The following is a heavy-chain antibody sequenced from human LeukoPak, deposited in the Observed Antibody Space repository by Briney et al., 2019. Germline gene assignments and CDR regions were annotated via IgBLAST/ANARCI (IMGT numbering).Heavy chain of an antibody. J-gene: IGHJ5*02. D-gene: IGHD2-15*01. CDR3: ARDSPGYCSGDSCSAGWFDP. Sequence: SQTLSLTCTVSGGSISSGSYYWSWIRQPAGKGLEWIGRIYTSGSTNYNPSLKSRVTMSVDTSKNQFSLKLSSVTAADTAVYYCARDSPGYCSGDSCSAGWFDPWGQGTLVTVSS. V-gene: IGHV4-61*02. CDR1: GGSISSGSYY. CDR2: IYTSGST.